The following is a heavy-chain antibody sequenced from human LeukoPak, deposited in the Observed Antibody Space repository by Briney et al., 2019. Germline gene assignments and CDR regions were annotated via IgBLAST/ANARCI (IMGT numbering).Heavy chain of an antibody. V-gene: IGHV4-59*12. D-gene: IGHD6-13*01. CDR1: GGSISSYY. CDR3: AREAYSSSHPFDY. CDR2: IYYSGST. J-gene: IGHJ4*02. Sequence: SETLSLTCTVSGGSISSYYWSWIRQPPGKGLEWIGYIYYSGSTNYNPSLKSRVTISVDTSKNQFSLKLSSVTAADTAVYYCAREAYSSSHPFDYWGQGTLVTVSS.